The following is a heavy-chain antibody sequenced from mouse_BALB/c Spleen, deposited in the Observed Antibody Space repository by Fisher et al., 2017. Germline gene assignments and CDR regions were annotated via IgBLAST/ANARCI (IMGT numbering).Heavy chain of an antibody. CDR3: ARGDGYYWYFDV. Sequence: KFKGKATLTADKSSSTAYMQLSSLTSEDSAVYYCARGDGYYWYFDVWGAGTTVTVSS. J-gene: IGHJ1*01. V-gene: IGHV1-4*01. D-gene: IGHD2-3*01.